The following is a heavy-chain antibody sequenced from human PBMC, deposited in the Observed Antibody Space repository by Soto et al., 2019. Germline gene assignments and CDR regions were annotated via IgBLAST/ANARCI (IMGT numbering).Heavy chain of an antibody. CDR1: GFTFSDAW. J-gene: IGHJ6*02. CDR2: ISHDGSNQ. D-gene: IGHD2-21*02. V-gene: IGHV3-30*18. CDR3: AKETRSRAVTATRVNGMDV. Sequence: LRLSCAASGFTFSDAWMSWVRQAPGKGLEWVAAISHDGSNQYYGDSVKGRFSISRDHSNNRLYLQMNNLKVEDSAIYYCAKETRSRAVTATRVNGMDVWGQGTTVTVSS.